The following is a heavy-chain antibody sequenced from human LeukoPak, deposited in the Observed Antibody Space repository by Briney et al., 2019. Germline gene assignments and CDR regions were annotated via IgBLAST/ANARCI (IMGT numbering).Heavy chain of an antibody. CDR3: AKGYYDYVWGSYYFDY. CDR1: GFTFSSYA. J-gene: IGHJ4*02. V-gene: IGHV3-23*01. CDR2: ISGSGGSK. Sequence: GGSLRLSCAASGFTFSSYAMSWVRQAPGKWLEWVSAISGSGGSKYYADSVKGRFTISRDNSRDTLYLQMNSLRAEDTAVYYCAKGYYDYVWGSYYFDYWGQGTLVTVSS. D-gene: IGHD3-16*01.